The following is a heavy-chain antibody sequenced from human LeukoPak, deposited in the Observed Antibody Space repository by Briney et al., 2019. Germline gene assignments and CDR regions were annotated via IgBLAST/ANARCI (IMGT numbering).Heavy chain of an antibody. CDR3: AKDQNIYDILTGLFDY. Sequence: NPGGSLRLSCVASGFTFRSYSMNWVRQAPGKGLEWVSSISYSSSYMYYADSVKGRFTISRDNSKNTLYLQMNSLRAEDTAVYYCAKDQNIYDILTGLFDYWGQGTLVTVSS. CDR1: GFTFRSYS. V-gene: IGHV3-21*01. CDR2: ISYSSSYM. J-gene: IGHJ4*02. D-gene: IGHD3-9*01.